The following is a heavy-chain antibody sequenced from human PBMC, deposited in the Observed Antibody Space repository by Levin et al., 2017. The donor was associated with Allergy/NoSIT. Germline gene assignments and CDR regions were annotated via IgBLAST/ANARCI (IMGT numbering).Heavy chain of an antibody. J-gene: IGHJ4*02. CDR3: ARQLGNFWSGYNYFDY. CDR1: GFTFSSYE. CDR2: ISSSGSTI. Sequence: GGSLRLSCAASGFTFSSYEMNRVRQAPGKGLEWVSYISSSGSTIYYADSVKGRFTISRDNAKNSLYLQMNSLRAEDTAVYYCARQLGNFWSGYNYFDYWGQGTLVTVSS. V-gene: IGHV3-48*03. D-gene: IGHD3-3*01.